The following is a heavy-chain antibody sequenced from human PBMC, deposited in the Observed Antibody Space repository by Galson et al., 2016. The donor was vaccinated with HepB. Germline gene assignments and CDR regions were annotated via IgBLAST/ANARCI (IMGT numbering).Heavy chain of an antibody. CDR3: ARGYYYGSGSYYFDY. D-gene: IGHD3-10*01. Sequence: ETLSLTCAVSGRSISDSNWWNWVRQPPGKGLEWIGEISHSGSTNYNPSLKSRVTISVDKSKNQFSLKLSSVSAADTAVYYCARGYYYGSGSYYFDYWGLGTLVTVSS. CDR1: GRSISDSNW. V-gene: IGHV4-4*02. J-gene: IGHJ4*02. CDR2: ISHSGST.